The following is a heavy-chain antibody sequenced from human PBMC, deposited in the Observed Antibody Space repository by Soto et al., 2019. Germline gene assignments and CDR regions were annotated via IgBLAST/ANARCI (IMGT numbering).Heavy chain of an antibody. D-gene: IGHD2-15*01. J-gene: IGHJ5*02. CDR3: ARGYCSGGSCQSDWFDP. V-gene: IGHV4-59*01. CDR1: GGSISSYY. CDR2: IYYSGST. Sequence: SETLSLTCTVSGGSISSYYWSWIGQPPGKGLEWIGYIYYSGSTNYNPSLKSRVTISVDTSKNQFSLKLSSVTAADTAVYYCARGYCSGGSCQSDWFDPWGKGTLVTVSS.